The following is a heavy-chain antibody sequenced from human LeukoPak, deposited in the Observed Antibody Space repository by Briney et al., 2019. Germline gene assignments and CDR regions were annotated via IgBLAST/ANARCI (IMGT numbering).Heavy chain of an antibody. CDR2: ISYDGSNK. CDR3: ARGYSNGYRIDY. D-gene: IGHD5-18*01. Sequence: GGSLRLSCAASGFTFSSYGMHWVRQAPGKGLGWVAVISYDGSNKYYADSVKGRFTISRDNAKNTLYLQMNSLRAEDTAVYYCARGYSNGYRIDYWGQGTLVTVSS. J-gene: IGHJ4*02. CDR1: GFTFSSYG. V-gene: IGHV3-30*03.